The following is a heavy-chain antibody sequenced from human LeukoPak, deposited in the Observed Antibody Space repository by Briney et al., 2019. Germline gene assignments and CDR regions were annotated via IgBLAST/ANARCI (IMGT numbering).Heavy chain of an antibody. D-gene: IGHD3-10*01. J-gene: IGHJ5*02. CDR3: ARAMVRGVIPPWFDP. CDR2: ISSSGSTI. CDR1: GFTFSDYY. Sequence: PGGSLRLSCAASGFTFSDYYMSWIRQAPGKGLEWVSYISSSGSTIYYADSMKGRFTISRDNAKNSLYLQMNSLRAEDTAVYYCARAMVRGVIPPWFDPWGQGTLVTVSS. V-gene: IGHV3-11*01.